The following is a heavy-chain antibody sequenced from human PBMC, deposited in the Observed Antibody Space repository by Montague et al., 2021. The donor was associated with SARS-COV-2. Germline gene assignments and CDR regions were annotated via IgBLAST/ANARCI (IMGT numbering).Heavy chain of an antibody. J-gene: IGHJ3*01. D-gene: IGHD1-1*01. CDR2: INYIGRT. CDR3: ARQKRGNANYDAFDF. CDR1: GGSISNYF. Sequence: SETLSLTCTVAGGSISNYFWSWIRQPPGKGLEWIGYINYIGRTNNNPSLKSRVTISIDTSKNQFSLKLTSVTAADTAVYYCARQKRGNANYDAFDFWGQGTLVTVSS. V-gene: IGHV4-59*08.